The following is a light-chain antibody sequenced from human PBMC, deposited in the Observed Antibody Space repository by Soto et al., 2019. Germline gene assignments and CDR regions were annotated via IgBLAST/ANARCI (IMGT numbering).Light chain of an antibody. CDR1: QSISANY. CDR2: GVS. J-gene: IGKJ1*01. Sequence: EIVLTQSPGTLSLSPGERATLSCRASQSISANYLAWYQQKPGQAPRLLIYGVSIRATGILDRFAGSGSGPDFTLTISRLEPEDFAVYYCHQYGVSPKTFGQGTTVELK. CDR3: HQYGVSPKT. V-gene: IGKV3-20*01.